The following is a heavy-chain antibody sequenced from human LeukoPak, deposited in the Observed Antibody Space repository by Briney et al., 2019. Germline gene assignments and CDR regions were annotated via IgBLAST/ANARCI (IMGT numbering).Heavy chain of an antibody. J-gene: IGHJ4*02. CDR3: RPGPDTRRQITMIVAIFDY. CDR2: IRYDGSNK. D-gene: IGHD3-22*01. Sequence: GGSLRLSCAASGFTFSSYGMHWVRQAPGKGLEWVAFIRYDGSNKYYADSVKGRFTISRDNSKNTLYLQMNSLRAEDTAVYYCRPGPDTRRQITMIVAIFDYWGQGTLVTVSS. CDR1: GFTFSSYG. V-gene: IGHV3-30*02.